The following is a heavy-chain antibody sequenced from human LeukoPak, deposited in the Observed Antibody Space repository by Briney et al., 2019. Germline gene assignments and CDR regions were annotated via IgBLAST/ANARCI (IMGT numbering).Heavy chain of an antibody. CDR2: IIPIFGTA. CDR3: ARGFVLRYFDWLNY. CDR1: GGTFSSYA. J-gene: IGHJ4*02. D-gene: IGHD3-9*01. Sequence: ASVKVSCKASGGTFSSYAISWVRQAPGQGLEWMGGIIPIFGTANYAQKFQGRVTITADESTSTAYMELSSLRSEDTAVYYCARGFVLRYFDWLNYWGQGTLVTVSS. V-gene: IGHV1-69*13.